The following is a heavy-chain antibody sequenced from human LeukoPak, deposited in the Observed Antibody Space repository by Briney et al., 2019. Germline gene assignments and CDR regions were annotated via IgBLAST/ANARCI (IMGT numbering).Heavy chain of an antibody. V-gene: IGHV3-33*01. CDR2: IWYDGSSK. Sequence: GGSLRLSCAASGFTFSGYGIHWVRQAPGKGLEWVAVIWYDGSSKYYADSVKGRFTISRDNSKNTLYLQMNSLRAEDTAVYYCASPIIAVAGYFDYWGQGTLVTVSS. D-gene: IGHD6-19*01. CDR1: GFTFSGYG. CDR3: ASPIIAVAGYFDY. J-gene: IGHJ4*02.